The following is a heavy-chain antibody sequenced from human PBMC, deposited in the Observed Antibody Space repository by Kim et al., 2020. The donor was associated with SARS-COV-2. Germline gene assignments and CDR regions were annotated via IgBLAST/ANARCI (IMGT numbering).Heavy chain of an antibody. CDR2: ISYDGSNK. J-gene: IGHJ3*02. CDR1: GFTFSSYA. CDR3: ARDQTYYYDSSGYFGAFDI. D-gene: IGHD3-22*01. V-gene: IGHV3-30*04. Sequence: GGSLRLSCAASGFTFSSYAMHWVRQAPGKGLEWVAVISYDGSNKYYADSVKGRFTISRDNSKNTLYLQMNSLRAEDTAVYYCARDQTYYYDSSGYFGAFDIWGQGTMVTVSS.